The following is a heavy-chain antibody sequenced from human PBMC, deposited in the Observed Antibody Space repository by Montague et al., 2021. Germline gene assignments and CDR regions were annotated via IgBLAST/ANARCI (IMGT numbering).Heavy chain of an antibody. V-gene: IGHV3-23*01. CDR1: GFSFNYYA. CDR2: ISGGGGNT. D-gene: IGHD1-26*01. J-gene: IGHJ4*02. Sequence: SLRLSCAASGFSFNYYAMAWVRQAPGKGLEWVSAISGGGGNTYYADSVEGRFTISRDSSESTVFLQMNSLRVEDSAVYYCAKGPYDDGSYLLHFESWGQGTLVTVSS. CDR3: AKGPYDDGSYLLHFES.